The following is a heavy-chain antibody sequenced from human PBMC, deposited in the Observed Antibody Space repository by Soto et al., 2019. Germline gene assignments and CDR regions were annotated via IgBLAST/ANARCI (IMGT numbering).Heavy chain of an antibody. D-gene: IGHD3-10*01. CDR2: IIPLFGTP. CDR3: ARDRDDYGSGNYYNRIDF. CDR1: GGIFSTYA. J-gene: IGHJ4*02. Sequence: QVQLVQSGAEVKKPGSSVKVSCKASGGIFSTYAISWLRQAPGQGLEWMGGIIPLFGTPNYAQRFQGRVTITADEYTSTAYIELSRLRSEDTAVYYCARDRDDYGSGNYYNRIDFWGQGNLVTVSS. V-gene: IGHV1-69*01.